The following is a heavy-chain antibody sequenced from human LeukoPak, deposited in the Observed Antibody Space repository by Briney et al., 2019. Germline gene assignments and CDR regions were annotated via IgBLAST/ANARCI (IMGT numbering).Heavy chain of an antibody. CDR1: GGSISSYY. V-gene: IGHV4-59*01. CDR2: IYYSGST. CDR3: ARACSGGSCPIDY. D-gene: IGHD2-15*01. J-gene: IGHJ4*02. Sequence: PSETLSLTCTVSGGSISSYYWSWIRQPPGKGLEWSGYIYYSGSTNYNPSLKSRVTISVDPSKNQLSLTLSSVTAADTAVYYCARACSGGSCPIDYWGQGTLVTVSS.